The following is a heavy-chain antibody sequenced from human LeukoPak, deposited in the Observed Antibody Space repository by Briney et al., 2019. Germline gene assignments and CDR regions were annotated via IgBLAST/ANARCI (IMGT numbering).Heavy chain of an antibody. J-gene: IGHJ4*02. V-gene: IGHV3-23*01. Sequence: TGGSLRLSCAASGFTFSSYAMSWVRQAPGKGLEWVSAISGSGGSTYYADSVKGRFTISRDNSKNTLYLQMNSLRAEDTAVYYCAKDRVGYSYASGSYYRSSYFDYWGQGTLVTVSS. CDR1: GFTFSSYA. CDR2: ISGSGGST. D-gene: IGHD3-10*01. CDR3: AKDRVGYSYASGSYYRSSYFDY.